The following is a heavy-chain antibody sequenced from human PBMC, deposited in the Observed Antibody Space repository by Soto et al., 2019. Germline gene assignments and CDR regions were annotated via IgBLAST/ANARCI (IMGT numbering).Heavy chain of an antibody. Sequence: QVQLVQSGTEVKKPGASVKVSCKASGYTFNNYGFSWVRQAPGQGLEWVGWIGTHNGDTTYAKSFQGRVTMTIDTSTTTSYMELTSLTFDDTAVYFCARDWRGAEGFDPWGQGTLVIVSS. V-gene: IGHV1-18*01. D-gene: IGHD3-3*01. CDR3: ARDWRGAEGFDP. J-gene: IGHJ5*02. CDR2: IGTHNGDT. CDR1: GYTFNNYG.